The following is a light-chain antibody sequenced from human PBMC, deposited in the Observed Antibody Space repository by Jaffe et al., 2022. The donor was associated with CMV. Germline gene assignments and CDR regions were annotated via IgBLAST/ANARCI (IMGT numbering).Light chain of an antibody. Sequence: SYVLTQPPSVSVAPGQTATITCEGNNILSKSVHWYQQKPGQAPVLVIYYNNDRPSGIPERFSGSNSGNPATLTISRVEAGDEADYYCQVWDNSSDHVVFGGGTKLSVL. J-gene: IGLJ2*01. CDR1: NILSKS. CDR3: QVWDNSSDHVV. V-gene: IGLV3-21*04. CDR2: YNN.